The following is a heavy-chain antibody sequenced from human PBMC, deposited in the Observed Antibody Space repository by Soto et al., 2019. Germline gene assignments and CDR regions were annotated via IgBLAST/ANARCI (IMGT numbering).Heavy chain of an antibody. D-gene: IGHD6-19*01. Sequence: ASVKVSCKASGDTLSGVYMHWVRPAPGQDPECMVWINPSTAGTKSAEKFQPRVTMTRXPXXSXXXVXLXXLTXAXTAVYCCASAAVPGKAGLEFLGQGTLVTVSS. J-gene: IGHJ4*02. CDR3: ASAAVPGKAGLEF. CDR2: INPSTAGT. V-gene: IGHV1-2*02. CDR1: GDTLSGVY.